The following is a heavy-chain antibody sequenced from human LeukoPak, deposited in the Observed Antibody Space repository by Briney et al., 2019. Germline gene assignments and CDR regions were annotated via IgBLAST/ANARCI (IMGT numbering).Heavy chain of an antibody. Sequence: ASVKVSCKTSGYTHTGYYIHWVRQAPGQGLEWMGWITPNNAGANYAQRFQGRVTMTRDTSITTIYMELNGLTSDDTAVYFCASSFSQTTTDAYHYMDVWGKGTTVTVSS. CDR2: ITPNNAGA. V-gene: IGHV1-2*02. CDR3: ASSFSQTTTDAYHYMDV. D-gene: IGHD1-1*01. CDR1: GYTHTGYY. J-gene: IGHJ6*03.